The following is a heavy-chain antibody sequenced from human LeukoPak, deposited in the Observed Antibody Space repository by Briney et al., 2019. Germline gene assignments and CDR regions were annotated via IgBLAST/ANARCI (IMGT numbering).Heavy chain of an antibody. J-gene: IGHJ4*02. CDR1: GGSFSGYY. CDR2: INHSGST. Sequence: SETLSLTCVVYGGSFSGYYWSWIRQPPGKGLEWIGGINHSGSTNYNPSLRSRVTISVDTSKNQFSLKLSSVTAADTAVYYCARGRSLKLIDFDYWGQGTLVTVSS. CDR3: ARGRSLKLIDFDY. V-gene: IGHV4-34*01. D-gene: IGHD2-15*01.